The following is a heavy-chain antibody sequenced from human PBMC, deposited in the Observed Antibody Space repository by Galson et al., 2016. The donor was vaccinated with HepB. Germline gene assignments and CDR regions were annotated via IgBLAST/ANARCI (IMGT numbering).Heavy chain of an antibody. D-gene: IGHD3-16*01. CDR3: ARVGPPPEGVPSHWGGMDV. CDR1: GFTSSSYW. Sequence: SLRLSCAASGFTSSSYWMSWVRQPPGKGLEWVAMINQDGSENYYVDPVKGRFTITRDNTKNSLFLQMNSLRAEDTAIYCCARVGPPPEGVPSHWGGMDVWGQGTTVTVSS. J-gene: IGHJ6*02. V-gene: IGHV3-7*03. CDR2: INQDGSEN.